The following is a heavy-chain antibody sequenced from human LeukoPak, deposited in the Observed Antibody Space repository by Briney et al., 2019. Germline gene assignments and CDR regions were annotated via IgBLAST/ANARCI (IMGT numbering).Heavy chain of an antibody. CDR1: EFTFTSYA. CDR2: ISGSGGNT. D-gene: IGHD2-2*01. V-gene: IGHV3-23*01. CDR3: AREWPYCSSTSCYSSHPPGY. Sequence: PGGTLRLSCAASEFTFTSYAMNWVRQAPGKGLEWVSAISGSGGNTYYADSVKGRFTISRDNSKNTLYLQMNSLRAEDTAVYYCAREWPYCSSTSCYSSHPPGYWGQGTLVTVSS. J-gene: IGHJ4*02.